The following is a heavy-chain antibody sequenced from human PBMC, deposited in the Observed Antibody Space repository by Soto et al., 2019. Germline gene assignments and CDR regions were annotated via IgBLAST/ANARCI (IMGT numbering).Heavy chain of an antibody. V-gene: IGHV3-23*01. D-gene: IGHD6-6*01. CDR1: GFTFSSYA. J-gene: IGHJ5*02. CDR3: AKDGTQLTDWFDH. Sequence: EVQLLESGGGLVQPGGSLRLSCAASGFTFSSYAMSWVRQAPGKGLEWVSAISGSGGSTYYADSVKGRFTISRDNSKNTLYLQMDSLSAEDTAVYYCAKDGTQLTDWFDHWGQGTLVTVSS. CDR2: ISGSGGST.